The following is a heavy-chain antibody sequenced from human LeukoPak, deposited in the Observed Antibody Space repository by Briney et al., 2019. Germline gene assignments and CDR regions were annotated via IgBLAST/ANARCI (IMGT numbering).Heavy chain of an antibody. D-gene: IGHD5-18*01. CDR3: ARDQRVDTAMVISYYFDY. CDR2: ISYDGSNK. J-gene: IGHJ4*02. V-gene: IGHV3-30*04. Sequence: GRSLRLSCAASGFTFSSYAMHWVRQAPGKGLEWVAVISYDGSNKYYADSVKGRFTISRDNSKNTLYLQMNSLRAEDTAVFYCARDQRVDTAMVISYYFDYWGQGTLVTVSS. CDR1: GFTFSSYA.